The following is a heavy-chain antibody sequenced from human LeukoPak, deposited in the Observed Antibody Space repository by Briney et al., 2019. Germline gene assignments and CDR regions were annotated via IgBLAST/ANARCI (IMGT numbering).Heavy chain of an antibody. CDR3: ARGQLGLHYFDY. V-gene: IGHV3-33*01. J-gene: IGHJ4*02. D-gene: IGHD6-13*01. CDR2: IWYDGSNK. Sequence: GGSLRLSCAASGFTFSSYGMHWVRQAPGKGLEWVAVIWYDGSNKYYADSVKGRCTISRDNSKDTLYLQMNSLRAEDTAVYYCARGQLGLHYFDYWGQGTLVTVSS. CDR1: GFTFSSYG.